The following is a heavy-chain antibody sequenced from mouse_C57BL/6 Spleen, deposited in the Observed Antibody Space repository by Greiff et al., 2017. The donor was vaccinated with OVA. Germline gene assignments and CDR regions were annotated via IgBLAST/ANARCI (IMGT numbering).Heavy chain of an antibody. CDR2: IYPGSGST. J-gene: IGHJ2*01. CDR3: ARDYYGSSRYFDY. Sequence: QVQLQQPGAELVKPGASVKMSCKASGYTFTSYWITWVKQRPGQGLEWIGDIYPGSGSTNYNEKFKSKATLTVDTSSSTAYMQLSILTSEDSAVYYGARDYYGSSRYFDYWGQGTTLTVSS. CDR1: GYTFTSYW. V-gene: IGHV1-55*01. D-gene: IGHD1-1*01.